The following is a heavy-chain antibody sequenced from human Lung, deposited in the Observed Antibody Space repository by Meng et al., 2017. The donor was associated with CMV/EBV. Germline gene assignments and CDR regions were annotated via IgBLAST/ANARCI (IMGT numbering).Heavy chain of an antibody. Sequence: QGLRPGPGPGLVRPSGTLSPTCAVSGGSMSSTNWWSWVRQPPGKGLEWIGEIYHSGSNNYNPSLKSRVSISVDKSKNQFSLKLSSVTAADTAVYYCARADKVRFDYWGQGTLVTVSS. CDR2: IYHSGSN. CDR3: ARADKVRFDY. CDR1: GGSMSSTNW. V-gene: IGHV4-4*02. J-gene: IGHJ4*02.